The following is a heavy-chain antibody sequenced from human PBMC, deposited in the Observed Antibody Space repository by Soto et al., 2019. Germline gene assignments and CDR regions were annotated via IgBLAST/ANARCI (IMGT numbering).Heavy chain of an antibody. D-gene: IGHD3-10*01. CDR1: GGSISSYY. J-gene: IGHJ4*02. V-gene: IGHV4-59*01. CDR3: AIGGSGSYYNPYYFDY. CDR2: IYYSGST. Sequence: PSETLSLTCTVSGGSISSYYWSWIRQPPGKGLEWIGYIYYSGSTNYNPSLKSRVTISVDTSKNRFSLKLSSVTAADTAVYYCAIGGSGSYYNPYYFDYWGQGTLVTVSS.